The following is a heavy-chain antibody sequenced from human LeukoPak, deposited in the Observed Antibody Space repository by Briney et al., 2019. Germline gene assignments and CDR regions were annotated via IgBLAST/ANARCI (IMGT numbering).Heavy chain of an antibody. V-gene: IGHV1-2*02. J-gene: IGHJ4*02. CDR3: ARDRKPTYYYDSSGYHPLDY. D-gene: IGHD3-22*01. CDR2: INPNSGGT. Sequence: ASVKVSCKASGYIFTDYYMHWVRQAPGQGLEWMGWINPNSGGTNYAQKFQGRVTMTRDTSISTAYMELSRLRSDDTAVYYCARDRKPTYYYDSSGYHPLDYWGQGTLVTVSS. CDR1: GYIFTDYY.